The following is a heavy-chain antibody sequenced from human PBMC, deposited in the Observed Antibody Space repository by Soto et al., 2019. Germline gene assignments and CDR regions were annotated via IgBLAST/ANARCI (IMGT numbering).Heavy chain of an antibody. CDR1: GGSISSYY. Sequence: PLETLSHTCTVAGGSISSYYWSWIRQPPGKGLEWIGYIYYNGSTNYNPSLKSRVTISVDTSKNQFSLKLSSVTAADTAVYYCARVIGCSSTSCYSLVFDPWGQGTLVTVS. D-gene: IGHD2-2*01. CDR2: IYYNGST. CDR3: ARVIGCSSTSCYSLVFDP. J-gene: IGHJ5*02. V-gene: IGHV4-59*01.